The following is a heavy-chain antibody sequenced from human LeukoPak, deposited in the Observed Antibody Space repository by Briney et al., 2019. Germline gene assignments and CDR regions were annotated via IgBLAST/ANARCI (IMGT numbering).Heavy chain of an antibody. CDR3: ARRYCSGGNCYQDDY. CDR1: GYSFTNYW. J-gene: IGHJ4*02. D-gene: IGHD2-15*01. V-gene: IGHV5-51*01. Sequence: GESLKISCKGSGYSFTNYWIGWVRQMPGKGLEWMGIIYPDDSDTRYSPSFQGQVTISADKSISTAYLQWSSLKASDTAMYYCARRYCSGGNCYQDDYWGQGTLVTVSS. CDR2: IYPDDSDT.